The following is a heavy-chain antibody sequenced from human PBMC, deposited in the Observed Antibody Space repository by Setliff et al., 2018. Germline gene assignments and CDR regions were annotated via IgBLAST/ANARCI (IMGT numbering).Heavy chain of an antibody. CDR2: IHYRGTT. CDR3: AHTSGGGNSACFDY. J-gene: IGHJ4*02. V-gene: IGHV4-39*06. CDR1: GASISSGTYY. D-gene: IGHD4-4*01. Sequence: LSLTCTVSGASISSGTYYWAWIRQPPGKGLEWIGRIHYRGTTYSNASLASRLTISVDTAKNQVVLTMTNMDPVDTATYFCAHTSGGGNSACFDYWGQGVLVTVSS.